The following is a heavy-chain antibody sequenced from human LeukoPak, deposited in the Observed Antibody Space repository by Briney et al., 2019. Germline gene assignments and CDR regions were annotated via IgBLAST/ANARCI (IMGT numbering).Heavy chain of an antibody. CDR2: ISSSSRFI. V-gene: IGHV3-21*01. CDR3: AREVCCSGGGCFWYFDL. J-gene: IGHJ2*01. CDR1: GISFSNYS. D-gene: IGHD2-15*01. Sequence: PGGSLRLSCAASGISFSNYSMSWVRQAPGKGLEWVSLISSSSRFIYYGDSVKGRFTISRDNAKKSLYLQMNSLRAEDTAVDYCAREVCCSGGGCFWYFDLWGRGTLVTVSS.